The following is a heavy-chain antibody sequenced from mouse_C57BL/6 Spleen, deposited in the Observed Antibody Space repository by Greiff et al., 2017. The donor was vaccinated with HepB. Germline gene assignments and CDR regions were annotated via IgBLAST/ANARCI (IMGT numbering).Heavy chain of an antibody. CDR2: IDPEDGDT. CDR3: TTSYYGSSYPWFAY. Sequence: VHVKQSGAELVRPGASVKLSCTASGFNIKDYYMHWVKQRPEQGLEWIGRIDPEDGDTEYAPKFQGKATMTADTSSNTAYLQRSSLTSEDTAVYYCTTSYYGSSYPWFAYWGQGTLVTVSA. J-gene: IGHJ3*01. CDR1: GFNIKDYY. D-gene: IGHD1-1*01. V-gene: IGHV14-1*01.